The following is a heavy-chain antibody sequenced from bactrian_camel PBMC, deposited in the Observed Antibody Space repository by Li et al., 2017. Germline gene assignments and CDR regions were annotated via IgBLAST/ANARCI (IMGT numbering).Heavy chain of an antibody. V-gene: IGHV3S31*01. CDR1: GYTYSSYC. CDR3: AALLGVCPARWWSLAESKY. J-gene: IGHJ4*01. D-gene: IGHD7*01. CDR2: INIGGGKT. Sequence: DVQLVESGGGSVQAGGSLRLSCVFSGYTYSSYCMGWFRQAPGKGREGVATINIGGGKTYYADSVEGRFTISQDHAWNSLILQMNSLKPEDTAMYYCAALLGVCPARWWSLAESKYRGQGTQVTVS.